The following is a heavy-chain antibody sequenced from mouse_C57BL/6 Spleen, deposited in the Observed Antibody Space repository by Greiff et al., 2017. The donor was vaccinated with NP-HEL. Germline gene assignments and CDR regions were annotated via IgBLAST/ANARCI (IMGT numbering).Heavy chain of an antibody. CDR1: GYTFTSYW. Sequence: QVQLQQPGAELVKPGASVKMSCKASGYTFTSYWITWVKQRPGQGLEWIGDIYPGSGSTNYNEKFKSKATLTVDTSSSTAYMQLSSLTSEDAAVYYGATEGTAQATAYWGQRTLVTVSA. J-gene: IGHJ3*01. D-gene: IGHD3-2*02. CDR2: IYPGSGST. V-gene: IGHV1-55*01. CDR3: ATEGTAQATAY.